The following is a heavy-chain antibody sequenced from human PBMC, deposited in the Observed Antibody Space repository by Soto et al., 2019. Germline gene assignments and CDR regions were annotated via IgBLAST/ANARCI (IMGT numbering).Heavy chain of an antibody. CDR1: GFTFSSYS. CDR3: ARPYGSGSLNWFDP. CDR2: ISSSSSTI. D-gene: IGHD3-10*01. Sequence: EVQLVESGGGLVQPGGSLRLSCAASGFTFSSYSMNWVRQAPGKGLEWASYISSSSSTIYYADSVKGRFTISRDNAKNSLYLQMNSLRAEDTAVYYCARPYGSGSLNWFDPWGQGTLVTVSS. J-gene: IGHJ5*02. V-gene: IGHV3-48*01.